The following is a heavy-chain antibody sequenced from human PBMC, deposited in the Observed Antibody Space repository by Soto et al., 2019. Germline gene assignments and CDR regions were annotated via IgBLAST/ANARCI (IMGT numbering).Heavy chain of an antibody. CDR3: ARGIKNYYGTDF. Sequence: EVQLVESGGGLVQPGGSLRLSCAASGFTFSSYWMHWVRQAPGKGLVWVSRINSDGSRISYADSVKGRVTISRDNAENTVYLQMNSLRAEDTAVYYCARGIKNYYGTDFWGQGTTVIVSS. J-gene: IGHJ6*02. CDR2: INSDGSRI. V-gene: IGHV3-74*01. CDR1: GFTFSSYW. D-gene: IGHD2-15*01.